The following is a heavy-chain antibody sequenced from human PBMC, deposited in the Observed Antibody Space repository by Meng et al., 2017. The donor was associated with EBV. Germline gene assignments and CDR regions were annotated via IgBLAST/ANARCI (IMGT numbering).Heavy chain of an antibody. Sequence: RVWQSGAELRKPRSPVTVAFKTPGVTFTSDAISWVRQAPGQGLEWMGGLIPMSGAPNYAQKFQGRITITADESTSTHYMDLSSLRSEDTAVYYCASESGRGYTPDYWGQGTLVTVSS. CDR1: GVTFTSDA. V-gene: IGHV1-69*01. D-gene: IGHD3-10*01. CDR3: ASESGRGYTPDY. CDR2: LIPMSGAP. J-gene: IGHJ4*02.